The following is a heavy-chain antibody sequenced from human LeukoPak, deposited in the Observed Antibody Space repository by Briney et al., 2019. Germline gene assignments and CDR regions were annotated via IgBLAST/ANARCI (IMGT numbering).Heavy chain of an antibody. CDR3: ARGFCRGESCYSGEYFQH. Sequence: ASETLSLTCGVHGESLNDYYWSWIRQSPGKGLERIGEITHNGSTTFNPSLESRLTISVDTSKNQFSLKLTSVTAADASVYFCARGFCRGESCYSGEYFQHWGQGTLVTVSS. D-gene: IGHD2-15*01. J-gene: IGHJ1*01. CDR2: ITHNGST. CDR1: GESLNDYY. V-gene: IGHV4-34*01.